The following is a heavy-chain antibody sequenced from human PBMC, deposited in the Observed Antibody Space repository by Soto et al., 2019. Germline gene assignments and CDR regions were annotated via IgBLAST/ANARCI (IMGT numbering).Heavy chain of an antibody. J-gene: IGHJ6*02. CDR3: AIGVAATTLVHDYGMDV. CDR1: GDSVSSNNAA. Sequence: PSQTLSLTCAISGDSVSSNNAAWNWIRQSPSRGLEWLGRTYYRSKRYNDYAVSVKSRITINPDTSKNQFSLQLNSVTPEDTAGYYCAIGVAATTLVHDYGMDVWGQGTPVTVSS. V-gene: IGHV6-1*01. CDR2: TYYRSKRYN. D-gene: IGHD1-26*01.